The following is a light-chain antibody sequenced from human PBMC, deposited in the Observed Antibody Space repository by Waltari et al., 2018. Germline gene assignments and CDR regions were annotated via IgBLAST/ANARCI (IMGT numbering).Light chain of an antibody. CDR2: GNT. CDR3: QSYDSSLSGPVI. J-gene: IGLJ2*01. Sequence: QSVLTQPPSVSGAPGQRVTISCTGSSSTIGAGYDVHWSQQLPGTAPKLLLYGNTNRPSGVPDRFSGSKSGTSASLAITGLQAEDEADYYCQSYDSSLSGPVIFGGGTKLTVL. V-gene: IGLV1-40*01. CDR1: SSTIGAGYD.